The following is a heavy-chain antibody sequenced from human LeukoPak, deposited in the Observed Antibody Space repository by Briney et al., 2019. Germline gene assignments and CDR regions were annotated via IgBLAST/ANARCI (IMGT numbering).Heavy chain of an antibody. CDR1: GYSISSGYY. CDR3: ARESIVAVPAATYYYYYYMDV. CDR2: IYHSGST. J-gene: IGHJ6*03. Sequence: SETLSLTCTVSGYSISSGYYWGWIRQPPGKGLEWIGSIYHSGSTYYNPSLKSRVTISVDRSKNQFSLKLSSVTAADTAVYYCARESIVAVPAATYYYYYYMDVWGKGTTVTVSS. D-gene: IGHD2-2*01. V-gene: IGHV4-38-2*02.